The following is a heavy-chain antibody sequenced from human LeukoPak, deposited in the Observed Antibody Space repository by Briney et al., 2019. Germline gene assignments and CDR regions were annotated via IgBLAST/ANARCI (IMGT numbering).Heavy chain of an antibody. CDR1: GYTFTSYD. CDR3: ASWLRDYYYMDV. D-gene: IGHD6-19*01. CDR2: MNPNSGNT. V-gene: IGHV1-8*01. J-gene: IGHJ6*03. Sequence: ASVKVSCKATGYTFTSYDINWVRQATGQGLEWMGWMNPNSGNTGYAQKFQGRVTMTRNTSISTAYMELSSLRSEDTAVYYCASWLRDYYYMDVWGKGTTVTVSS.